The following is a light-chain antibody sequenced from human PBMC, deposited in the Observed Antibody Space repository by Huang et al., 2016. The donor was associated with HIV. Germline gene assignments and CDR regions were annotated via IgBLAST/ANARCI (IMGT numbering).Light chain of an antibody. J-gene: IGKJ2*01. V-gene: IGKV1-39*01. CDR3: QQRYGIPRT. CDR2: GTS. Sequence: DIQMTQSPSSLSASVGDTVIITCRASQNISKYLNWYQQVPGRAPKLLIYGTSNLQRGVSLMRFSGRASGTDFTLTITSLQPEDAATYFCQQRYGIPRTFGRGT. CDR1: QNISKY.